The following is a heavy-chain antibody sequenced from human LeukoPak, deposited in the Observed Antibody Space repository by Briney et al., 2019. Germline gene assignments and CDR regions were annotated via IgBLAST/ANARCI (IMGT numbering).Heavy chain of an antibody. J-gene: IGHJ5*02. CDR2: INPNSGGT. D-gene: IGHD2/OR15-2a*01. V-gene: IGHV1-2*04. CDR1: GYTFTGYY. CDR3: ARGYLNSPFWFDP. Sequence: GASVKVSCKASGYTFTGYYMHWVRQAPGQGLEWMGWINPNSGGTNYAQKFQGWVTMTRDTSISTAYMELSRLRSDDTAVYYCARGYLNSPFWFDPWGQGTLVTVSS.